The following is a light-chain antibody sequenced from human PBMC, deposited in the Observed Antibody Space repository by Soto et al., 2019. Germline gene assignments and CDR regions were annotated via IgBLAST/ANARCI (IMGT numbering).Light chain of an antibody. CDR3: SSYTRSSTLV. V-gene: IGLV2-14*01. J-gene: IGLJ1*01. CDR2: DVS. Sequence: QSVLTQPASVSGSPGQSITISCTGTNNDIGVFYYVFWYQQHPGKAPKLLIYDVSSRPSGVSNRVSGSKSGNTASLTISGLQAEDEGDYYCSSYTRSSTLVFGTGTKLTVL. CDR1: NNDIGVFYY.